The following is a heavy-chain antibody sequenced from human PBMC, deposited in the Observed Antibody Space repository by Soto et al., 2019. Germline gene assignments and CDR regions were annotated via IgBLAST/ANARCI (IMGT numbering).Heavy chain of an antibody. CDR1: GGTFSSYT. D-gene: IGHD3-9*01. J-gene: IGHJ5*02. CDR3: ARANYDILTGYHNWFDP. V-gene: IGHV1-69*02. CDR2: IIPILGIA. Sequence: SVKVSCKASGGTFSSYTISWVRQAPGQGLEWMGRIIPILGIANYAQKFQGRVTITADKSTSTAYMELSSLRSEDTAVYYCARANYDILTGYHNWFDPWGQGTLVTVSS.